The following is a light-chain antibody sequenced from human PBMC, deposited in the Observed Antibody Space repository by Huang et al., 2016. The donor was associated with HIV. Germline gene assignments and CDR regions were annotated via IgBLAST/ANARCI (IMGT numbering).Light chain of an antibody. CDR2: AAS. CDR3: QQSYSTPLT. CDR1: QSISSY. Sequence: DIQMTQSQSSLSASVGDRVTITCRASQSISSYLNWYQKKPGKAPKLLIYAASSLKSGVPSRFSGSGSGTDFTLTISSLQPEEFATYYCQQSYSTPLTFGGGTKVEIK. V-gene: IGKV1-39*01. J-gene: IGKJ4*01.